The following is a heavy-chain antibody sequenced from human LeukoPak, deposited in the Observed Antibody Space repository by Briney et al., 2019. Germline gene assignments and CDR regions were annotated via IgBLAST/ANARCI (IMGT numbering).Heavy chain of an antibody. CDR3: ARADCSGSTCYLRRSWFDP. CDR1: GFTFSSFD. V-gene: IGHV3-21*01. J-gene: IGHJ5*02. Sequence: GGSLRLSCAASGFTFSSFDMNWVRQAPGKRLEWVSSISTSRCYIYYRDSVKGRFTISRDDAKNSLYLQMNSLRVEDTAVYYCARADCSGSTCYLRRSWFDPWGQGTLVTVSS. D-gene: IGHD2-2*01. CDR2: ISTSRCYI.